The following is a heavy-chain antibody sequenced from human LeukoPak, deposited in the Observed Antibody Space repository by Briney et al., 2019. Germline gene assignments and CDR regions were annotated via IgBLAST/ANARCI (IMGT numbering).Heavy chain of an antibody. J-gene: IGHJ4*02. Sequence: ASVKVSGKASGYTFTGYYMHWVRQAPGQGLEWMGWINPNSGGTNYAQKFQGRVTMTRDTSISTAYMELSRLRSDDTAVYYCARNVGYYDSSGYYYFDYWGQGTLVTVSS. CDR2: INPNSGGT. CDR3: ARNVGYYDSSGYYYFDY. D-gene: IGHD3-22*01. CDR1: GYTFTGYY. V-gene: IGHV1-2*02.